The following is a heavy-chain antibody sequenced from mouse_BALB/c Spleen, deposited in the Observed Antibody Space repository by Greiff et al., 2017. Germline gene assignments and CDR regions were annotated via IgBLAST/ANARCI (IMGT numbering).Heavy chain of an antibody. CDR1: GFTFSSYY. D-gene: IGHD1-1*01. Sequence: EVKLVESGGGLVKLGGSLKLSCAASGFTFSSYYMSWVRQTPEKRLELVAAINSNGGSTYYPDTVKGRFTISRDNAKNTLYLQMSSLKSEDTALYYCARHRGDYYGSFDYWGQGTTLTVSS. J-gene: IGHJ2*01. V-gene: IGHV5-6-2*01. CDR2: INSNGGST. CDR3: ARHRGDYYGSFDY.